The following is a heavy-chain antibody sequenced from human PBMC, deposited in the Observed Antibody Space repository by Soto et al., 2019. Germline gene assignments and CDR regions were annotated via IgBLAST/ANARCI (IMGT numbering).Heavy chain of an antibody. CDR1: GGSFSGYY. V-gene: IGHV4-34*01. D-gene: IGHD3-10*01. Sequence: QVQLQQWGAGLLKPSETLSLTCAVYGGSFSGYYWSWIRQPPGKGLEWIGEINHSGSTNYNPSLKSRVTISVDTSKNQFSLKLSSVTAADTAVYYCARGRYYYGSGRWDYWGQGTLVTVSS. CDR3: ARGRYYYGSGRWDY. CDR2: INHSGST. J-gene: IGHJ4*02.